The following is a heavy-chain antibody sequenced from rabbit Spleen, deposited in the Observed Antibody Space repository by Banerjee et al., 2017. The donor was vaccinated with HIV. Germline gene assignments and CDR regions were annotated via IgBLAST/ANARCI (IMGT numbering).Heavy chain of an antibody. V-gene: IGHV1S47*01. CDR1: GFDFGSYG. CDR3: ARDTGSSFASYGMDR. J-gene: IGHJ6*01. Sequence: QEQLVESGGGLVQPEGSLTLTCKASGFDFGSYGMCWVRQDPGKGPEWIAWIVNGNGNTHCASWVNGGFTTARSPSLATVTLQVTSLTVAYTSTYFCARDTGSSFASYGMDRWGPGTRVPVS. D-gene: IGHD8-1*01. CDR2: IVNGNGNT.